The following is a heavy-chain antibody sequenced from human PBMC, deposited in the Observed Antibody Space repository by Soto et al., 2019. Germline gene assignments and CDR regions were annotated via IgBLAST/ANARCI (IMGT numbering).Heavy chain of an antibody. V-gene: IGHV1-18*01. CDR3: ARVGEPYDILTGTFDY. CDR2: ISGSNGNT. J-gene: IGHJ4*02. D-gene: IGHD3-9*01. Sequence: QVHLVQSGAEVKKPGASVKVSCKASGYSLSNHGITWVRQAPGQGLEWMGWISGSNGNTRYAQRFQGRVTVTTDTSTSTAYMELRSLRSDDTAVYYCARVGEPYDILTGTFDYWGQGTLVTVSS. CDR1: GYSLSNHG.